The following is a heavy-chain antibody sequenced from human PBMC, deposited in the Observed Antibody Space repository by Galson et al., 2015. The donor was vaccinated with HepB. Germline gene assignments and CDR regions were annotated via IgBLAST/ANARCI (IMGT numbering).Heavy chain of an antibody. Sequence: TLSLTCTVSGGSISSGDYYWSWIRQPPGKGLEWIGYIYYSGSTHYNPSLKSRVTISVDTSKNQFSLKLSSVTAADTAVYYCARDHDDPNYYYYGMDVWGQGTTVTVSS. CDR1: GGSISSGDYY. V-gene: IGHV4-30-4*01. CDR2: IYYSGST. J-gene: IGHJ6*02. D-gene: IGHD1-1*01. CDR3: ARDHDDPNYYYYGMDV.